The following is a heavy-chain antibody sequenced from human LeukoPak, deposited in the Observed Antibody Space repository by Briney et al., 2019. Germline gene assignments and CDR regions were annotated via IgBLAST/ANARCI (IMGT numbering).Heavy chain of an antibody. CDR1: GFIVSSNY. Sequence: GGSLRLSCAASGFIVSSNYMSWVRQAPGKGLEWVSVIYSGGSTYYADSVKGRFTISRDNSKNTVYLQMNSLRAEDTAVYYCARSAEDDYRLDYWGLGTLVTVSS. J-gene: IGHJ4*02. D-gene: IGHD4-11*01. CDR2: IYSGGST. CDR3: ARSAEDDYRLDY. V-gene: IGHV3-66*01.